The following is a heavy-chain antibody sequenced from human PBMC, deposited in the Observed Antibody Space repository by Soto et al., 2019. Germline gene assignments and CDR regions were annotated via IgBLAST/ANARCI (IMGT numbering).Heavy chain of an antibody. CDR1: GFTFSTYW. D-gene: IGHD3-16*02. Sequence: EVQLVESGGGLVQPGGSLRLSCAASGFTFSTYWMTWVRQAPGKGLEWVANIKQDGSEYYYVGSVKGRFTISRDNANNSLYLQMNSLRAEDTAVYYCARGAFPTWGSYPLDYWGQGTLVTVSS. CDR3: ARGAFPTWGSYPLDY. J-gene: IGHJ4*02. CDR2: IKQDGSEY. V-gene: IGHV3-7*04.